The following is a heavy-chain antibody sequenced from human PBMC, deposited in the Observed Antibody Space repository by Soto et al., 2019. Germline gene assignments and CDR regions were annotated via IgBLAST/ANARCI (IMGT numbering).Heavy chain of an antibody. CDR2: IYDSGSA. CDR3: ARVPGVVVSADDAFDI. V-gene: IGHV4-4*02. CDR1: GGSVXXXXX. Sequence: QVQLQESGPGLVKPSGTLSLTCAVSGGSVXXXXXXXXXXXXXXXXXXXMGEIYDSGSAHYNPSLTRRATISLDKSKNQFSLRLTSVTAADTAVDYCARVPGVVVSADDAFDIWGPGTRVIVSS. J-gene: IGHJ3*02. D-gene: IGHD2-21*02.